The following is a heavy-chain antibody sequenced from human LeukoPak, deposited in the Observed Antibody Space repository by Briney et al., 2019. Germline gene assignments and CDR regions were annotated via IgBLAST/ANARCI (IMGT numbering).Heavy chain of an antibody. CDR3: AKDRYGDYLRVFDY. CDR2: ISYDGSNK. J-gene: IGHJ4*02. D-gene: IGHD4-17*01. CDR1: GFTFSSYG. V-gene: IGHV3-30*18. Sequence: GGSLRLSCAASGFTFSSYGMHWVRQAPGKGLEWVAVISYDGSNKYYADSVKGRFTISRDNSKDTLYLQMNSLRAEDTAVYYCAKDRYGDYLRVFDYWGQGTLVSVSS.